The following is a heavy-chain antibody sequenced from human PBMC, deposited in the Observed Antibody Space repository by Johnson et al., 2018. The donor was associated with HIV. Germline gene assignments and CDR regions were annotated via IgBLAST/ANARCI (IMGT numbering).Heavy chain of an antibody. J-gene: IGHJ3*02. CDR1: GFNFSRYA. V-gene: IGHV3-30-3*01. Sequence: QVQLVESGGGVVQPGRSLRLSCAASGFNFSRYAMHWVRQAPGKGLEWVAVISYDGSNTSYADSVKGRYTISRDNSNNTLYLQMNSLRGEDTAVYYCASGPPVNAFDIWGQGTMVTVSS. CDR3: ASGPPVNAFDI. CDR2: ISYDGSNT.